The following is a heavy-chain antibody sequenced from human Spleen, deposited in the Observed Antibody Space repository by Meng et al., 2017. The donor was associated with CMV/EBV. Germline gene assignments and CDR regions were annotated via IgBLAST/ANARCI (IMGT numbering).Heavy chain of an antibody. V-gene: IGHV1-69*10. D-gene: IGHD6-13*01. CDR3: ARGARSSSCYYFDY. CDR1: GGTFSSYA. CDR2: IIPILGIA. J-gene: IGHJ4*02. Sequence: SVKVSCKASGGTFSSYAISWVRQAPGQGLEWMGGIIPILGIANYAQKLTGRVTITADKSTSTAYMELSSLRSGDTAVYYCARGARSSSCYYFDYWGQGTLVTVSS.